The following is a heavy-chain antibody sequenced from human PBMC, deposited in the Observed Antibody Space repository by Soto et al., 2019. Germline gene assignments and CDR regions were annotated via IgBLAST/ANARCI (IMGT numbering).Heavy chain of an antibody. CDR1: GITFSSYA. V-gene: IGHV3-23*01. J-gene: IGHJ4*02. CDR3: AKDANVDCVGAFDS. CDR2: VRGSSGGT. Sequence: EVQLLESGGGLVQPGGSLRLSCAASGITFSSYAMTWVRQVPGKGLEWVSSVRGSSGGTYYADAVKGRFTISRDNSKNALYLQMNRLRAEDTAIYYWAKDANVDCVGAFDSGGQGALVTVSS. D-gene: IGHD2-21*02.